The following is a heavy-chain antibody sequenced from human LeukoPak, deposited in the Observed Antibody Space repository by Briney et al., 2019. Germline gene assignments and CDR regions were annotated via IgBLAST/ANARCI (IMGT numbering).Heavy chain of an antibody. CDR1: GFTFSSYA. V-gene: IGHV3-23*01. D-gene: IGHD1-7*01. J-gene: IGHJ4*02. CDR3: AKEYNWNYEY. Sequence: GGSLRLSCAASGFTFSSYAMSWVRQAPGKGLERVSAITDSGGSTFYADSVQGRFTISRDNSKNTLYLQMNSLRAEDTAVFYCAKEYNWNYEYWGQGTLVTVSS. CDR2: ITDSGGST.